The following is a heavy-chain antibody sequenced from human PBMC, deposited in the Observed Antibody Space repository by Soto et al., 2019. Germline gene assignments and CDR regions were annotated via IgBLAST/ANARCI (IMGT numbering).Heavy chain of an antibody. J-gene: IGHJ5*02. Sequence: EVQLVESGGGLVQPGGSLRLSCAASGFTFSSYSMNWVRQAPGKGLEWVSYISSSSTTKYYAYSVKGRFTISRDNAKNSLYLQMIILRAEDTAVYYCARDGCSGSNCLNWFDPWGQGTLVTVSS. CDR2: ISSSSTTK. CDR3: ARDGCSGSNCLNWFDP. D-gene: IGHD2-15*01. CDR1: GFTFSSYS. V-gene: IGHV3-48*01.